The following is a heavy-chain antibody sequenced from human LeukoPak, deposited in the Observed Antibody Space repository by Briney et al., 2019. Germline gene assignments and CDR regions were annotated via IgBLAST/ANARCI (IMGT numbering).Heavy chain of an antibody. J-gene: IGHJ4*02. CDR1: GGTFSSYA. CDR2: IIPIFGTA. Sequence: SVKVSCKASGGTFSSYAISWVRQAPGQGLEWMGGIIPIFGTANYAQKFQGRVTITTDESTSTAYMELSSLRSEDTAVYYCARAGRSTYDFWSGYYPTETFDYWGQGTLVTVSS. CDR3: ARAGRSTYDFWSGYYPTETFDY. V-gene: IGHV1-69*05. D-gene: IGHD3-3*01.